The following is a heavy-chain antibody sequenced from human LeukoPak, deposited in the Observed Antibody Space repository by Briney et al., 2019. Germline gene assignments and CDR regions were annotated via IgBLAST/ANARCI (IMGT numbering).Heavy chain of an antibody. CDR2: IYYSGST. CDR3: ARESPDYWRAFDI. J-gene: IGHJ3*02. V-gene: IGHV4-59*12. Sequence: SETLSLTCTVSGGSISSYYWSWIRQPPGKGLEWIGYIYYSGSTYYNPSLKSRVTISVDTSKNQFSLKLSSVTAADTAVYYCARESPDYWRAFDIWGQGTMVTVSS. D-gene: IGHD3-3*01. CDR1: GGSISSYY.